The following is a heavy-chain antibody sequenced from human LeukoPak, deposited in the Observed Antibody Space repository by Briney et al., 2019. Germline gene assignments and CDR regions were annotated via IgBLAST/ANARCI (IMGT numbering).Heavy chain of an antibody. CDR2: IYSSVST. CDR3: ARNHYDSSGYLGYYYYMDV. Sequence: PSETLSLTCTVSGDSINDHYWSWIRQPPGEGLEWIAYIYSSVSTNYNPSLKSRVTISVDTSKNQFSLKLSSVTAADTAVYYCARNHYDSSGYLGYYYYMDVWGKGTTVTVSS. J-gene: IGHJ6*03. V-gene: IGHV4-59*11. CDR1: GDSINDHY. D-gene: IGHD3-22*01.